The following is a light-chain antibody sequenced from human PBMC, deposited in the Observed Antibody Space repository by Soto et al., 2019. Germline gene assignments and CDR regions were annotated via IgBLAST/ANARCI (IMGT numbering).Light chain of an antibody. CDR2: GAS. Sequence: EIVLTQSPGTLSLSPGERATLSCRASQSVSSSYLAWYQQKPGQAPRLLIYGASSRATGIPDMFSGSGSGTDFTLTISILAPEDFAVYYCQQDVSSQTFGQGTKVEIK. CDR1: QSVSSSY. V-gene: IGKV3-20*01. J-gene: IGKJ1*01. CDR3: QQDVSSQT.